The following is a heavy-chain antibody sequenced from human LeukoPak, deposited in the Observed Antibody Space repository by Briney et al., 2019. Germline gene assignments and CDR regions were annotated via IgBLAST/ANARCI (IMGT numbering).Heavy chain of an antibody. Sequence: PGGSMRLSSAAYGFSFSSYWMSWVSQAPGKGLEWVANIKQDGTEKYYVNSVKGRFTISRDNAKNSLYLQMNRLRAEDTAVYYCARDVVYFASGSHYKGFDPWGQGTLVTVSS. CDR3: ARDVVYFASGSHYKGFDP. V-gene: IGHV3-7*01. CDR2: IKQDGTEK. D-gene: IGHD3-10*01. CDR1: GFSFSSYW. J-gene: IGHJ5*02.